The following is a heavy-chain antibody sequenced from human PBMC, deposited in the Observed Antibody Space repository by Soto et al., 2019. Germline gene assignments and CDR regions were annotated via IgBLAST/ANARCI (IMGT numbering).Heavy chain of an antibody. V-gene: IGHV4-61*08. Sequence: PSETLSLTCTVSGDSVSSGDYYWTWIRQPPGKGLEWVGHIYFSGRTNYIPSLESRVTISLDTSKNQFSLKLTSVTAADTAVYYVAGLAIDTYIIYWSDTWGQGALVTVS. CDR1: GDSVSSGDYY. J-gene: IGHJ5*02. CDR3: AGLAIDTYIIYWSDT. D-gene: IGHD3-10*01. CDR2: IYFSGRT.